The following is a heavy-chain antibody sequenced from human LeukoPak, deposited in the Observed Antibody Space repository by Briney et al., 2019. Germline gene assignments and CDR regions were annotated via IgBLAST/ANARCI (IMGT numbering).Heavy chain of an antibody. Sequence: ASVKVSCKASGYTFTSYGINWVRQATGQGLEWMGWMNPNNGNAGYAQKFQDKVTMTRDTSITTAYMELSSLRSEDTAIYYCARGAWYNSAYTALHYFDYWGQGTLVTVSS. CDR2: MNPNNGNA. CDR1: GYTFTSYG. CDR3: ARGAWYNSAYTALHYFDY. D-gene: IGHD6-19*01. V-gene: IGHV1-8*02. J-gene: IGHJ4*02.